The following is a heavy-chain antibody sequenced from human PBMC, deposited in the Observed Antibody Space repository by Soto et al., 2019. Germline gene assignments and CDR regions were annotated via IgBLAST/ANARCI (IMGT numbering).Heavy chain of an antibody. Sequence: SETLSLTCTVSGGSISSYYWSWIRQPPGKGLEWIGYIYYSGSTNYNPSLKSRVTISVDTSKNQFSLKLSSVTAADTAVYYCARSIPPTGYCSGGSCYSGNWFDPWGQGTLVTVSS. V-gene: IGHV4-59*08. CDR3: ARSIPPTGYCSGGSCYSGNWFDP. CDR1: GGSISSYY. CDR2: IYYSGST. J-gene: IGHJ5*02. D-gene: IGHD2-15*01.